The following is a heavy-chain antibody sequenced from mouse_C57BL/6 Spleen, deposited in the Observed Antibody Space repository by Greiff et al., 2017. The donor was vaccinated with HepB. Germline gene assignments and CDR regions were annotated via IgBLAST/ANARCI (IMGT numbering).Heavy chain of an antibody. D-gene: IGHD2-4*01. V-gene: IGHV14-3*01. Sequence: VQLQQSVAELVRPGASVKLSCTASGFNIKNTYMHWVKQRPEQGLEWIGRIDPANGNTKDAPKFQGKATITADTSSNTAYLQLSSLTSEDTAIYYCAAPDYDDPAWFAYWGQGTLVTVSA. CDR3: AAPDYDDPAWFAY. CDR1: GFNIKNTY. CDR2: IDPANGNT. J-gene: IGHJ3*01.